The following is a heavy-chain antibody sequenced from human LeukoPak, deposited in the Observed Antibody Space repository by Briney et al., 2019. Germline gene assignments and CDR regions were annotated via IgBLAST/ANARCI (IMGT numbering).Heavy chain of an antibody. J-gene: IGHJ5*02. D-gene: IGHD5-12*01. V-gene: IGHV1-46*01. CDR1: GYTFTSYY. Sequence: GASVKVSCKASGYTFTSYYMHWIRQAPGQGFEWMGIINPRGGGTSYAQKFQGRVTITGDTSTSTVYMDLSSLTSEDTAVYFCATGGGVDLVASPWGQGTLVTVSS. CDR2: INPRGGGT. CDR3: ATGGGVDLVASP.